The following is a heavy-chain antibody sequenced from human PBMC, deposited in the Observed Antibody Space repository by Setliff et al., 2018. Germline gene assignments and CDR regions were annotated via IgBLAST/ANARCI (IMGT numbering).Heavy chain of an antibody. CDR2: IRSDGSNK. V-gene: IGHV3-30*02. D-gene: IGHD1-26*01. Sequence: TGGSLRLSCAASGFSFSSYGMHWGRQAPGKGLEWVAFIRSDGSNKYYADSVKGRFTISRDNSKNTLYLQMNSLRVEDTAVYYCAKDRQGGATEPLNAFDIWGQGTMVTVSS. CDR3: AKDRQGGATEPLNAFDI. CDR1: GFSFSSYG. J-gene: IGHJ3*02.